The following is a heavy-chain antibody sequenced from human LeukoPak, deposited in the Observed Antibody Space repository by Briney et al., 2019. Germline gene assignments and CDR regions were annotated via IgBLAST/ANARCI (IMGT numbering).Heavy chain of an antibody. CDR3: ARVMGYYYMDV. Sequence: GGSLRLSCAASGFNFDDYGMSWVRQAPGKGLERDSGINWNGGSTGYAYSVKGRFTISRHNAKNSLYLQMNSLRAEDTALYHCARVMGYYYMDVWGKGTTVTISS. CDR1: GFNFDDYG. V-gene: IGHV3-20*01. D-gene: IGHD3-10*01. CDR2: INWNGGST. J-gene: IGHJ6*03.